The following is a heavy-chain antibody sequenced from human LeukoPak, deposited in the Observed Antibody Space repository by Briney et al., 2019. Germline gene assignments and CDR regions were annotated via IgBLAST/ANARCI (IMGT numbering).Heavy chain of an antibody. D-gene: IGHD2-21*02. CDR2: VSDSGTGT. Sequence: PEGSLRLSCEVSGFTFSNYAMNWVRQAPGKGLEWVSLVSDSGTGTYYADSVKGRFTISRDNSKNTLYLQMYSLRAEDTAVYYCAKDSRRGDYPKFDYWGQGTLVTVSS. CDR1: GFTFSNYA. J-gene: IGHJ4*02. V-gene: IGHV3-23*01. CDR3: AKDSRRGDYPKFDY.